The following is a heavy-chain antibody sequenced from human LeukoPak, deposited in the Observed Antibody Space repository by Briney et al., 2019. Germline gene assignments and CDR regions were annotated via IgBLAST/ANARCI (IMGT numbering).Heavy chain of an antibody. CDR3: ARDSSGWYHWFDP. Sequence: GGSLRLSCAASGFIFNSYGMNWVRQAPGKGLEWISYISSSGSTIYYVDSVKGRFTISRDNAKNSLYLQMNSLRAEDTAVYYCARDSSGWYHWFDPWGQGTLVTVSS. CDR1: GFIFNSYG. V-gene: IGHV3-48*04. CDR2: ISSSGSTI. J-gene: IGHJ5*02. D-gene: IGHD6-19*01.